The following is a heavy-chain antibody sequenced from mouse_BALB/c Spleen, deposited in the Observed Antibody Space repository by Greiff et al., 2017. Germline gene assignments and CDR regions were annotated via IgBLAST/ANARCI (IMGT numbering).Heavy chain of an antibody. CDR1: GFSLTSYD. D-gene: IGHD1-2*01. CDR3: VRSRDGGYAMDY. CDR2: IWTGGGT. Sequence: QVQLQQSGPGLVAPSHSLSITCTASGFSLTSYDISWIRQPPGKGLEWLGVIWTGGGTNYNSAFMSRLSISKDNSKSQVFLKMNSRQTDDTAIYYCVRSRDGGYAMDYWGQGTSVTVSA. J-gene: IGHJ4*01. V-gene: IGHV2-9-2*01.